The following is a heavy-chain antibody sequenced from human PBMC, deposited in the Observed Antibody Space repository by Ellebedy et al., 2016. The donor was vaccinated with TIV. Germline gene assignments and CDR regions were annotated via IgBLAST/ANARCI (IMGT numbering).Heavy chain of an antibody. J-gene: IGHJ4*02. Sequence: SETLSLTCSVSGDSVSGDSISSYFWSWIRLPPGKGLEWIGTVYYIGNTTYNPSLKSRFTMSVDTSKNQFSLKLSSVTAADTAVYYCAREYGSGMGIDYWGQGALVTVSS. CDR1: GDSVSGDSISSYF. CDR2: VYYIGNT. D-gene: IGHD3-10*01. V-gene: IGHV4-61*01. CDR3: AREYGSGMGIDY.